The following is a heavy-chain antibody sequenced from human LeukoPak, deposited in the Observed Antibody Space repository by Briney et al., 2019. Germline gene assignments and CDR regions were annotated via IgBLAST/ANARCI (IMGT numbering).Heavy chain of an antibody. CDR3: AREAARFYYDSSGYHNRFDP. J-gene: IGHJ5*02. Sequence: SETLSLTCTVSGGSISSGGYYWSWIRQHPGKGLEWIGYIYYSGSTYYNPSLKSRVTISVDTSKNQFSLKLSSVTAADTAVYYCAREAARFYYDSSGYHNRFDPWGQGTLVTVSS. CDR1: GGSISSGGYY. CDR2: IYYSGST. D-gene: IGHD3-22*01. V-gene: IGHV4-31*03.